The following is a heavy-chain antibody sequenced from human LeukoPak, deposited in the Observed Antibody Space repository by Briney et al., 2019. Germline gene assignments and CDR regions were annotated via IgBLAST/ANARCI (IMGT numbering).Heavy chain of an antibody. V-gene: IGHV1-24*01. CDR3: ATLIPDYYDSKGYFQH. CDR1: GYTLTELS. D-gene: IGHD3-22*01. J-gene: IGHJ1*01. Sequence: ASVKVSCKVSGYTLTELSMHWVRQAPGKGLEWMGGFDPEDGETIYAQKFQGRVTMTEDTSTDTAYMELSSLRSEDTAVYYCATLIPDYYDSKGYFQHWGQGTLVTVSS. CDR2: FDPEDGET.